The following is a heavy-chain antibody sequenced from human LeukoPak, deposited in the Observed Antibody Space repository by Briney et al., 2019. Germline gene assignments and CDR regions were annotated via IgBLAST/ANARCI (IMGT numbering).Heavy chain of an antibody. CDR3: ARASSDSSGYWTFDY. J-gene: IGHJ4*02. CDR2: TRNKANSYTT. Sequence: GGSLRLSCAASGFTFSDHYMDWVRQAPGKGLEWVGRTRNKANSYTTEYAASVKGRFSISRDDSKNSLYLQMNSLKTEDTAVYYCARASSDSSGYWTFDYWGQGTLVTVSS. CDR1: GFTFSDHY. D-gene: IGHD3-22*01. V-gene: IGHV3-72*01.